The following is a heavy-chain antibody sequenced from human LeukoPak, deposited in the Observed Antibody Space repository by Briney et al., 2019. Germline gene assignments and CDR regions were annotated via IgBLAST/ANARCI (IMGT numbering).Heavy chain of an antibody. CDR3: ASTNCSSVSCYGANWFDR. J-gene: IGHJ5*02. Sequence: TLSLTCTVSGGSISSGDYYWSWIRQPPGKGLEWIWYIYDSGITFHYTPPRKSRVNISVDTSKNQLSLRLSSVTAVDTAVYYCASTNCSSVSCYGANWFDRWGQGTLVTVS. D-gene: IGHD2-2*01. V-gene: IGHV4-30-4*08. CDR1: GGSISSGDYY. CDR2: IYDSGIT.